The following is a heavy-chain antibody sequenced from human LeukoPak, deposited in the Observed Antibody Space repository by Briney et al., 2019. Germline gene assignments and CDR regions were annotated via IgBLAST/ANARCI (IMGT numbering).Heavy chain of an antibody. J-gene: IGHJ4*02. CDR2: MNPNSGNT. V-gene: IGHV1-8*03. CDR3: ARAPTMIVVPLDY. D-gene: IGHD3-22*01. CDR1: GYTFTSYY. Sequence: ASVKVSCKASGYTFTSYYINWVRQATGQGLEWMGWMNPNSGNTGYAQKFQGRVTITRHTSINTAYMELSSLRSEDMAVYYCARAPTMIVVPLDYWGQGTLVTVSS.